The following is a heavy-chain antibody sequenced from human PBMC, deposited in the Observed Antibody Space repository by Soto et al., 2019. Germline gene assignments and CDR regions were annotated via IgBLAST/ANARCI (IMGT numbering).Heavy chain of an antibody. Sequence: ASVKVSCTASVYTFTVYYMHWVRQAPGQGLEWMGWINPNSGGTNYAQKFQGWVTMTRDTSISTAYMELSRLRSDDTAVYYCARDMSPFDAFDIWGKGTMVTVS. CDR2: INPNSGGT. D-gene: IGHD3-16*01. CDR1: VYTFTVYY. CDR3: ARDMSPFDAFDI. V-gene: IGHV1-2*04. J-gene: IGHJ3*02.